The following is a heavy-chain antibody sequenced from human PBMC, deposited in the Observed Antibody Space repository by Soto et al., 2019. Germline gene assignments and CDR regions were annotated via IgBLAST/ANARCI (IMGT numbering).Heavy chain of an antibody. V-gene: IGHV3-21*01. J-gene: IGHJ4*02. D-gene: IGHD3-3*01. CDR3: ARDRAIFGVVGNFDY. CDR1: GFTFSSYS. Sequence: AGGSLRLSCAASGFTFSSYSMNWVRQAPGKGLEWVSSISSSSSYIYYADSVKGRFTISRDNAKNSLYLQMNSLRAEDTAVYYCARDRAIFGVVGNFDYWGQGTLVTVSS. CDR2: ISSSSSYI.